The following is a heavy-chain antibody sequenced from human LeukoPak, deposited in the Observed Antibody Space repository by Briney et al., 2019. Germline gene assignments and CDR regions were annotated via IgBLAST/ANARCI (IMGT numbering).Heavy chain of an antibody. V-gene: IGHV5-51*01. CDR2: IYPGDSDT. CDR3: ARRSAGEYSSSPHALLNDY. CDR1: GYSFTSYW. J-gene: IGHJ4*02. Sequence: GESLKISCKGSGYSFTSYWIGWVRQMPGKGLEWMGIIYPGDSDTRYSPSFQGQVTISADKSISTAYLQWSSLKASDTAMYYCARRSAGEYSSSPHALLNDYWGQGTLVTVSS. D-gene: IGHD6-13*01.